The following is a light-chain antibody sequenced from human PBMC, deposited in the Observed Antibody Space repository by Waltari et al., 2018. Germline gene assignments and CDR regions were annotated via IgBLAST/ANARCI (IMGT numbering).Light chain of an antibody. Sequence: QLVVTQSPSASASLGASVKLTCTLSSGHSSNIIAWHQQQPEKGPRYLMKVNSDGSHSKGDGIPDRFSGSSAGAERYLTISSLQAEDEADYYCQTGGHGTWVFGGGTKLTVL. CDR2: VNSDGSH. V-gene: IGLV4-69*01. CDR3: QTGGHGTWV. J-gene: IGLJ3*02. CDR1: SGHSSNI.